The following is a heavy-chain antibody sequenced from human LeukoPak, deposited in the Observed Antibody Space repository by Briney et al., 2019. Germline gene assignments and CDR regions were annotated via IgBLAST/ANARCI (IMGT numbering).Heavy chain of an antibody. CDR2: ISSSSSYI. CDR3: ARSRSLRYFDWLPNPYYYYYMDV. Sequence: PGGSLRLSCAASGFTFSSYSMRWVRQAPGKGLEWVSSISSSSSYIYYADSVKGRFTISRDNAKNSLYLQMNSLRAEDTAVYYCARSRSLRYFDWLPNPYYYYYMDVWGKGTTVTISS. D-gene: IGHD3-9*01. V-gene: IGHV3-21*01. CDR1: GFTFSSYS. J-gene: IGHJ6*03.